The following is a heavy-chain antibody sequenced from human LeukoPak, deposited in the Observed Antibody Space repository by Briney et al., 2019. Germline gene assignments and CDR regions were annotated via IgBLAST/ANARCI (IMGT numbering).Heavy chain of an antibody. D-gene: IGHD2-2*02. CDR1: GYTFTSYD. CDR2: MNPNSGNT. V-gene: IGHV1-8*01. Sequence: GASVKVSCKASGYTFTSYDINWVRQATGQGLAWMGWMNPNSGNTGYAQKFQGRVTMTRNTSISTAYMELSSLRSEDTAVYYCARGIGYCSSTSCYTDYWGQGTLVTVSS. J-gene: IGHJ4*02. CDR3: ARGIGYCSSTSCYTDY.